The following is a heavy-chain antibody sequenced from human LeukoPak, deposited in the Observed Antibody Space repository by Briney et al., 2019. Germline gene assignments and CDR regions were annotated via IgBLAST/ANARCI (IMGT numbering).Heavy chain of an antibody. CDR1: GGSISSSSYY. J-gene: IGHJ4*02. CDR2: IYYSGST. D-gene: IGHD3-10*01. Sequence: SSETLSLTCTVSGGSISSSSYYWGWIRQPPGKGLEWIGSIYYSGSTYYNPSLKSRVTISVDTPKNQFSLKLSSVTASDTAVYYCARQGWFGELLSPLDYWGQGTLVTVSS. CDR3: ARQGWFGELLSPLDY. V-gene: IGHV4-39*01.